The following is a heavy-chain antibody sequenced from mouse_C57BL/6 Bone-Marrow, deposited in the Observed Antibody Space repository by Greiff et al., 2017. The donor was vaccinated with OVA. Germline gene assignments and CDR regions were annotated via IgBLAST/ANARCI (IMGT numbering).Heavy chain of an antibody. D-gene: IGHD2-4*01. CDR2: ISDGGSYT. J-gene: IGHJ3*01. V-gene: IGHV5-4*01. CDR3: ARDENYDFAY. Sequence: EVQRVESGGGLVKPGGSLKLSCAASGFTFSSYALSWVRQTPEKRLEWVATISDGGSYTYYPDNVKGRFTISRDNAKNNLYLQMSHLKSEDTAMYYCARDENYDFAYWGQGTLVTVSA. CDR1: GFTFSSYA.